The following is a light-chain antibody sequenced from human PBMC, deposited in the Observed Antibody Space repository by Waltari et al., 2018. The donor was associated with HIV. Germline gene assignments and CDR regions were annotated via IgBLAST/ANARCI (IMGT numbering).Light chain of an antibody. CDR1: SSDVGGYNY. Sequence: QSALTQPASVSGSPGQSITISCTGTSSDVGGYNYVSWYQQHPGKATKLVICDVSRRPSGVSNRFSGSKSGNTASLTISGLQADDEADYYCSSYTSSSTLVFGGGTNLTVL. J-gene: IGLJ2*01. V-gene: IGLV2-14*01. CDR3: SSYTSSSTLV. CDR2: DVS.